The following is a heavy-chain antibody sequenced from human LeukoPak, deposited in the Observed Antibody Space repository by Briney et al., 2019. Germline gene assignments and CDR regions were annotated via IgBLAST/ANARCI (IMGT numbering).Heavy chain of an antibody. D-gene: IGHD6-6*01. CDR2: IYHSGST. V-gene: IGHV4-30-2*01. J-gene: IGHJ4*02. CDR1: GGSISSGGYY. Sequence: PSETLSLTCTVSGGSISSGGYYWSWIRQPPGKGLEWIGYIYHSGSTYYNPSLKSRVTISVDRSKNQFSLKLSSVTAADTAVYYCARAGNSSSLGWDYWGQGTLVTVSS. CDR3: ARAGNSSSLGWDY.